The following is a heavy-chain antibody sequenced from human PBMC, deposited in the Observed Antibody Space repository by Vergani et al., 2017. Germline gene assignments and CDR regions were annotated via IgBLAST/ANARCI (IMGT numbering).Heavy chain of an antibody. J-gene: IGHJ5*02. CDR3: ARGNCGVNCPKYNWLAP. CDR1: GGSMSDFY. D-gene: IGHD2-21*01. CDR2: IYPNGNG. Sequence: QVHLQESGPGVVKPSDTLSLTCTVSGGSMSDFYWTWIRQPAGRGLEWIGRIYPNGNGNYNESLRSRLTMSIDTSRGQFSLSLSSVTAADTAVYYWARGNCGVNCPKYNWLAPWGRGILVTVSS. V-gene: IGHV4-4*07.